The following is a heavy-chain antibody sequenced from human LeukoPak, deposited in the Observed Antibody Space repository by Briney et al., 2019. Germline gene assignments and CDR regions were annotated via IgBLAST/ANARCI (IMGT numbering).Heavy chain of an antibody. CDR3: AKYTSGTSYRGLDQ. CDR2: IYSGGST. CDR1: GFTVSSKY. D-gene: IGHD3-10*01. V-gene: IGHV3-53*01. Sequence: GGSLRLSCAASGFTVSSKYMSWVRQAPGKGLEWVSVIYSGGSTYYADSVKGRFTISRDDSKNTVYLQMNSLRAEDTAVYSCAKYTSGTSYRGLDQWGHGTLVTVSS. J-gene: IGHJ4*01.